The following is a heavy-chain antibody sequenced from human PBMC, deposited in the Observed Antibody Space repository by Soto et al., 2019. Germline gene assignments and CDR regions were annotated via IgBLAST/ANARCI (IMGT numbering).Heavy chain of an antibody. J-gene: IGHJ4*02. CDR1: GFSFRTTW. CDR2: IKSKSAGETT. V-gene: IGHV3-15*05. D-gene: IGHD1-26*01. CDR3: SPGSPFSGSVFDY. Sequence: EVQLVESGGGLVKPGGSLRLSCAASGFSFRTTWMAWVRQAPGKGLEWVGRIKSKSAGETTDYADPVKGRFTISRDDSRDTLYLHWDSLETGAPAVISCSPGSPFSGSVFDYWGREPWSPSPQ.